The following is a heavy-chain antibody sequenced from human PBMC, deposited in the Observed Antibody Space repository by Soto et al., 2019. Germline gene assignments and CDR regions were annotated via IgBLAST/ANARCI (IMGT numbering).Heavy chain of an antibody. V-gene: IGHV4-31*03. J-gene: IGHJ2*01. CDR2: SHNSGST. CDR3: AGRPSNWYFDL. CDR1: GGSISSGGYY. Sequence: QVQLQESGPGLVKPSQTLSLTCTVSGGSISSGGYYWSWIRQHPGKGLEWIGYSHNSGSTYYNPSLKSRVNISIDTPKNQFSLKLSSVTAADTAVYYCAGRPSNWYFDLWGRGTLVTVSS.